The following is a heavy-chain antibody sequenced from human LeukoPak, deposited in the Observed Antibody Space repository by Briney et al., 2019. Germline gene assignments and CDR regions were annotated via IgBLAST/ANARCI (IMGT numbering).Heavy chain of an antibody. Sequence: GGSLRLSCAASGFIFDDYAMSWVRQAPGKGLEWVCGINWNGGATGYADSVKGRFTISRDNAKNSLYLQMNSLRAEDMALYYCAKDMEEQWLVPVAFDIWGQGTMVTVSS. CDR2: INWNGGAT. V-gene: IGHV3-20*04. CDR1: GFIFDDYA. CDR3: AKDMEEQWLVPVAFDI. J-gene: IGHJ3*02. D-gene: IGHD6-19*01.